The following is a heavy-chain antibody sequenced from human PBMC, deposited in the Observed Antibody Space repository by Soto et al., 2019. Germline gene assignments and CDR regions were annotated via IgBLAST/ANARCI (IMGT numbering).Heavy chain of an antibody. CDR1: GGSISRYY. V-gene: IGHV4-59*08. J-gene: IGHJ4*02. Sequence: SETLSLTCTVSGGSISRYYWSWIRQPPGKGLEWVGYIYYNGVTNYNPSLKSRVTISVDTSKNQFSLKLSSVTAADTAVYYCARQEYTSGWYPFDYWGQGTLVTVSS. CDR3: ARQEYTSGWYPFDY. D-gene: IGHD6-19*01. CDR2: IYYNGVT.